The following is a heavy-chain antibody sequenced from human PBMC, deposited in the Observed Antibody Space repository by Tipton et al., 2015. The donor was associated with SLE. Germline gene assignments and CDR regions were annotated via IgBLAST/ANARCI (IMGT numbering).Heavy chain of an antibody. CDR2: IYYSGST. Sequence: TLSLTCTVSGDSLSDSYWSWIRQPPGKGLEWIGSIYYSGSTYYNPSLKSRVTISVDPSKNQFSLKLSSVTAADTAVYYCARGIMGAHDYWGQRTLVTVSS. J-gene: IGHJ4*02. V-gene: IGHV4-38-2*02. D-gene: IGHD2-8*01. CDR1: GDSLSDSY. CDR3: ARGIMGAHDY.